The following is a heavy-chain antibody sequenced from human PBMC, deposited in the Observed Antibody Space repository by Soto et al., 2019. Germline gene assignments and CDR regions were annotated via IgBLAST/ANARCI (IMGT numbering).Heavy chain of an antibody. CDR2: MNPNSGNT. Sequence: ASVKVSCKASGYTFISYDINWARQATGQGLEWMGWMNPNSGNTGYAQKFQGRVTMTRNTSISTAYMELSSLRSEDTAVYYCARVSSHTIFGVSHYYYYGMDVWGQGTTVTVSS. J-gene: IGHJ6*02. D-gene: IGHD3-3*01. CDR3: ARVSSHTIFGVSHYYYYGMDV. CDR1: GYTFISYD. V-gene: IGHV1-8*01.